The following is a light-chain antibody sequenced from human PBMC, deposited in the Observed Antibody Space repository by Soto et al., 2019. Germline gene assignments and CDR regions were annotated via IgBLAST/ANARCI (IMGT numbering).Light chain of an antibody. Sequence: ENVLTQSPATLSLSPGGGATLSCRASESVGSDLAWYQQKPGQPPRLLIYDVSGRATGVRASFSGSGSGTDITHTISSLEPADFAVYYCQQRDNWPLTFRGGTKVEIK. CDR2: DVS. J-gene: IGKJ4*01. CDR1: ESVGSD. CDR3: QQRDNWPLT. V-gene: IGKV3-11*01.